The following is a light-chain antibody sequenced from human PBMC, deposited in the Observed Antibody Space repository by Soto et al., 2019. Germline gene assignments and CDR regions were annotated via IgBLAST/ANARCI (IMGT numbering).Light chain of an antibody. V-gene: IGKV3-15*01. CDR2: HAS. J-gene: IGKJ4*01. Sequence: EIVMTQSPATLSVSPGERATLSCRASQNINNNLAWYQQKPGQVPRLLIYHASTGATGIPARFSGSGSGTEPTITISSVQSEDFAVYYWQHYNDSPLTFGGGTKVEIK. CDR3: QHYNDSPLT. CDR1: QNINNN.